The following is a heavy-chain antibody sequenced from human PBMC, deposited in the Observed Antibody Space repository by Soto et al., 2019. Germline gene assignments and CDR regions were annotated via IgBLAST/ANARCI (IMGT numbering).Heavy chain of an antibody. CDR2: ISAYNGNT. V-gene: IGHV1-18*01. Sequence: VASVKVSCKASGYTFTSYGISWVRQAPGQGLEWMGWISAYNGNTNYAQKLQGRVTMITDTSTSTVYMELRSLRSDDTAVYFCARGANYDYIWGRTTLSYFDYWGQGTLVTVSS. J-gene: IGHJ4*02. CDR1: GYTFTSYG. D-gene: IGHD3-16*01. CDR3: ARGANYDYIWGRTTLSYFDY.